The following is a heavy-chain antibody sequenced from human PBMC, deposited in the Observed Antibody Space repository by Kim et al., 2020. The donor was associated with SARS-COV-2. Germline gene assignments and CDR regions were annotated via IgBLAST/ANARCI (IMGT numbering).Heavy chain of an antibody. J-gene: IGHJ5*02. D-gene: IGHD1-26*01. V-gene: IGHV3-33*06. CDR1: GFTFSSYA. Sequence: GGSLRLSCAASGFTFSSYAMHWVRQAPGKGLEWVAVIWYDGSNKYYADSVKGRFTISRDNSKNTLYLQMNSLRAEDTAVYYCAKQVDSGWFDPWGQGTLVTVSS. CDR3: AKQVDSGWFDP. CDR2: IWYDGSNK.